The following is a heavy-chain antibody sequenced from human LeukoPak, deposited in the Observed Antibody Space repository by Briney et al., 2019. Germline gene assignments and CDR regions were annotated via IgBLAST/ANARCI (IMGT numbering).Heavy chain of an antibody. CDR1: GYTFTSYD. Sequence: ASVKVSCKASGYTFTSYDINWVRQATGQGLEWMGWMNPDSGNTGYAQKFQGRVTITRNTSISTAYMELNSLRAEDTAVYYCARAGSSSSKYFQHWGQGTLVTVSS. CDR2: MNPDSGNT. D-gene: IGHD6-6*01. V-gene: IGHV1-8*03. CDR3: ARAGSSSSKYFQH. J-gene: IGHJ1*01.